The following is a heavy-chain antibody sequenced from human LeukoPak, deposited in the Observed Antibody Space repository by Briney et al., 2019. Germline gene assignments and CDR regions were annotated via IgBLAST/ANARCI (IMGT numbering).Heavy chain of an antibody. J-gene: IGHJ4*02. Sequence: PGGSLRLSCAGSGFTFSNYWMSWVRQAPGKGLEWVANIKQDGSEQYHVDSVKGRFTISRDNAKNSLYLQMNSLKADDTAVYYCARDQFASSWDWGQGTLVTVSS. CDR3: ARDQFASSWD. CDR1: GFTFSNYW. V-gene: IGHV3-7*01. CDR2: IKQDGSEQ. D-gene: IGHD2-2*01.